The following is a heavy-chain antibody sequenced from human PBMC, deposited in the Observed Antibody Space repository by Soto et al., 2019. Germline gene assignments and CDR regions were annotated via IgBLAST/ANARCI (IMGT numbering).Heavy chain of an antibody. V-gene: IGHV4-30-2*01. CDR3: ARAPYCSGGSCYSLSGYNYHGMDV. CDR1: GGSINNDGYS. CDR2: IYRTWNT. J-gene: IGHJ6*02. D-gene: IGHD2-15*01. Sequence: SETLSLTCAVSGGSINNDGYSWSWIRRPPGKGLEWIGYIYRTWNTYYNPSLMSRVTISVDRSDNQFFLKLSSVTAADTAVYYCARAPYCSGGSCYSLSGYNYHGMDVWGQGTTVTVSS.